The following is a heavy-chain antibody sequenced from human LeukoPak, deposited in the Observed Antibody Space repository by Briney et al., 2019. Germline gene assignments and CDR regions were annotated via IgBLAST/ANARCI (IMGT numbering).Heavy chain of an antibody. CDR1: GGTFSSYA. CDR2: IIPILGIA. V-gene: IGHV1-69*04. Sequence: SVKVSCKASGGTFSSYAISWVRQAPGQGLEWMGRIIPILGIANYAQKFQGRVTITADKSTSTAYMELRSLRSDDTAVYYCARAIGRWYSSSWYYFDYWGQGTLVTVSS. D-gene: IGHD6-13*01. J-gene: IGHJ4*02. CDR3: ARAIGRWYSSSWYYFDY.